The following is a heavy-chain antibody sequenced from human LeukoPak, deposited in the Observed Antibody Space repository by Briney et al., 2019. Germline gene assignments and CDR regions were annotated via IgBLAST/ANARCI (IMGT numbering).Heavy chain of an antibody. D-gene: IGHD3-3*01. V-gene: IGHV4-59*12. CDR2: IYYSGST. Sequence: SETLSLTCTVSGGSISSYYWSWIRQPPGKGLEWIGYIYYSGSTNYNPSLKSRVTISVDTSKNQFSLKLSSVTAADTAVYYCARALSITIFGVAPGPYNWFDPWGQGTLVTVSS. CDR3: ARALSITIFGVAPGPYNWFDP. J-gene: IGHJ5*02. CDR1: GGSISSYY.